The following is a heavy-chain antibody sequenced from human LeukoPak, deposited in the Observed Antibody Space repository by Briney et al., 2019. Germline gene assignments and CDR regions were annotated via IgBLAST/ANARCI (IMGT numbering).Heavy chain of an antibody. Sequence: GGSLRLSCAASGFTFSTYWMSWVRQVPGKGLEWVANINPDGSDKYYVDSAKGRFTISRDNAKNSLSLHMNSLRDEDTAVYYCADPHSDYWGQGTLVTVSS. V-gene: IGHV3-7*05. CDR1: GFTFSTYW. CDR2: INPDGSDK. CDR3: ADPHSDY. J-gene: IGHJ4*02.